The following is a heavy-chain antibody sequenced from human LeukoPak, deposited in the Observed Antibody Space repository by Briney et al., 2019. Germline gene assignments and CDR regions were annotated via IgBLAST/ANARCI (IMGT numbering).Heavy chain of an antibody. D-gene: IGHD3-3*02. Sequence: GGSLRLSCVASGFTVSTNYMNWVRQAPGKGLEWVSVIYNSGPTYYADSVKGRFTISRDTSSNTVYLQMNNLRVEDTAVYYCARAPWHFVIDYWGQGTLVTVSS. CDR2: IYNSGPT. CDR3: ARAPWHFVIDY. CDR1: GFTVSTNY. V-gene: IGHV3-53*01. J-gene: IGHJ4*01.